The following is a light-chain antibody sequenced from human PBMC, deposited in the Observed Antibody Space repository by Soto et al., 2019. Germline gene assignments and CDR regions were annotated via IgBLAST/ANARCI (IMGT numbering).Light chain of an antibody. Sequence: QSVLTQPPSASGSPGQSVTISCTGTSSDVGGYNYVSWYQQHPGKAPKLMIYEVSKRPSGVPDRFSGSKSGNTASLTVSGLQAEDEADDYGSSYTYSLYVFGTGTNVT. CDR2: EVS. V-gene: IGLV2-8*01. CDR1: SSDVGGYNY. J-gene: IGLJ1*01. CDR3: SSYTYSLYV.